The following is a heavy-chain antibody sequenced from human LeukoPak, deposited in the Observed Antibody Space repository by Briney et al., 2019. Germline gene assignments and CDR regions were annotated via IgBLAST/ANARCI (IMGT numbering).Heavy chain of an antibody. Sequence: PGGSLKLSCAASGFTFSTYNMNWVRQALGKGLEWVSYISTSSSTIHNEDSVKGRFTISRDNAKNSLYLQLNSLRADDTAVYYCAREYSSSSGRSLDYWGQGALVTVSS. V-gene: IGHV3-48*04. CDR2: ISTSSSTI. CDR1: GFTFSTYN. D-gene: IGHD6-6*01. J-gene: IGHJ4*02. CDR3: AREYSSSSGRSLDY.